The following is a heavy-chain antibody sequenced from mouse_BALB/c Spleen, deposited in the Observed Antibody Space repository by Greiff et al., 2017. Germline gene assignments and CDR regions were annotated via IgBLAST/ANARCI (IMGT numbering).Heavy chain of an antibody. CDR3: ARDRGAMDY. CDR1: GFTFTDYY. V-gene: IGHV7-3*02. J-gene: IGHJ4*01. Sequence: EVQGLESGAGLVQPGGSLRLSCATSGFTFTDYYMSWVRQPPGKALEWLGFIRNKANGYTTEYSASVKGRFTISKDNSQSILYLQMNTLRAEDSATYYCARDRGAMDYWGQGTSVTVSA. CDR2: IRNKANGYTT.